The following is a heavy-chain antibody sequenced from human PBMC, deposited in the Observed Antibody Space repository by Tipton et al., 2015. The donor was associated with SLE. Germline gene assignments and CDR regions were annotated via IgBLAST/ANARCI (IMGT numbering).Heavy chain of an antibody. V-gene: IGHV4-61*01. CDR1: GGPVRSGNYY. J-gene: IGHJ6*02. D-gene: IGHD3-10*01. CDR2: IFYNGHT. Sequence: LRLSCSVSGGPVRSGNYYWSWIRQPPGKGLEWIGYIFYNGHTSYSSSLKSRVPIAVDTSKHQFSLNLASVTAADTAVYYCARAVVRRILCGLDVWGQGPSVTVSS. CDR3: ARAVVRRILCGLDV.